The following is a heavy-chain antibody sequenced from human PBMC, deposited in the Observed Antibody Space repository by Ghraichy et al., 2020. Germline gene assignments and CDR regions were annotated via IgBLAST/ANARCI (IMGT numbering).Heavy chain of an antibody. D-gene: IGHD6-13*01. V-gene: IGHV3-49*04. J-gene: IGHJ3*02. Sequence: GGSLRLSCTASGFTFGDYDMSWVRQAPGKGLEWVGFIRSKAYGGTTEYAASVKGRFTISRDDSKSIAYLQMNSLKTEDTAVYYCTRGSSSWRDAFDIWGQGTMVTVSS. CDR3: TRGSSSWRDAFDI. CDR2: IRSKAYGGTT. CDR1: GFTFGDYD.